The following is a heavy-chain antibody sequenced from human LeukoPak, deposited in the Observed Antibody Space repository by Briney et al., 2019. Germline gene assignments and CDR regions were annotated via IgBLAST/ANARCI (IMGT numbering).Heavy chain of an antibody. D-gene: IGHD4-17*01. Sequence: SETLSLTCSVSGGSISSNNYYWGWIRQPPGKGLEWIASLYYSGSFYYNPSLKSRVTISVDTSKNHFSLKVTSVTAADTAVYYCAREALDYSDAQVQYFDYWGQGTLVTVSS. CDR1: GGSISSNNYY. CDR3: AREALDYSDAQVQYFDY. V-gene: IGHV4-39*07. CDR2: LYYSGSF. J-gene: IGHJ4*02.